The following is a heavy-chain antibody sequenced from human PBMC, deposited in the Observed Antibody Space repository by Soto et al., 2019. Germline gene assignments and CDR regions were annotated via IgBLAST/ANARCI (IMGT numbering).Heavy chain of an antibody. CDR2: ISAYNGNT. V-gene: IGHV1-18*01. CDR3: ARNLKTTVTTYVSYYYMDV. Sequence: ASVKVSCKASGYTFTSYGISWVRQAPGQGLEWMGWISAYNGNTNYAQKLQGRVTMTTDTSTSTAYMELRSLRSDDTAVYYCARNLKTTVTTYVSYYYMDVWGKGTTVTVSS. CDR1: GYTFTSYG. J-gene: IGHJ6*03. D-gene: IGHD4-4*01.